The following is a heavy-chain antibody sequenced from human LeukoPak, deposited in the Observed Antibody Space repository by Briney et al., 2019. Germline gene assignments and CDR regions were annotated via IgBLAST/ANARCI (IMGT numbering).Heavy chain of an antibody. V-gene: IGHV3-30*03. CDR1: GFTFSTYG. J-gene: IGHJ5*02. CDR3: ASRSINWYRGNNWFDP. CDR2: MSYDGGIK. D-gene: IGHD1-26*01. Sequence: GGSLRLSCAASGFTFSTYGMHWVRQAPGKGLEWVAFMSYDGGIKAYADSVKGRFTISRDNSDNTLSLQMNSLSAEDTAVYYCASRSINWYRGNNWFDPWGQGTLVTVSS.